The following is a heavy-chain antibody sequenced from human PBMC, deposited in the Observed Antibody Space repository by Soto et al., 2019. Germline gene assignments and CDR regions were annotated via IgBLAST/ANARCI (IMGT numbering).Heavy chain of an antibody. D-gene: IGHD3-22*01. Sequence: ASVKVSCKASGGTFSSYSISWVRQAPGQGLEWMGGIIPIFGTANYAQKFQGRVTITADESTSTAYMELSSLRSEDTAVYYCARAPPYYYDSSGYHAPVYDYWGQGTLVTVSS. J-gene: IGHJ4*02. V-gene: IGHV1-69*13. CDR1: GGTFSSYS. CDR2: IIPIFGTA. CDR3: ARAPPYYYDSSGYHAPVYDY.